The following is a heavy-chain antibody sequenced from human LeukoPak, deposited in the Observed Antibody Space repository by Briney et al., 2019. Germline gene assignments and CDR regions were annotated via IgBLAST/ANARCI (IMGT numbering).Heavy chain of an antibody. V-gene: IGHV4-61*02. J-gene: IGHJ4*02. Sequence: PSETLSLTCTVSGGSISSGSYYWSWIRQPAGKGLEWIGRIYTSGSTNYNPSLKSRVTISVDTSKNQFSLKLSSVTAADTAVYYCARHPLRKPTKQSKYSSSWFGPVTPFDYWGQGTLVTVSS. CDR2: IYTSGST. CDR3: ARHPLRKPTKQSKYSSSWFGPVTPFDY. CDR1: GGSISSGSYY. D-gene: IGHD6-13*01.